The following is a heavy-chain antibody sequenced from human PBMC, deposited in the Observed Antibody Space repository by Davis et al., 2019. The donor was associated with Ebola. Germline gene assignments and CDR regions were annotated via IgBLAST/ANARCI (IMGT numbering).Heavy chain of an antibody. CDR2: INPSGGST. CDR3: ARGPVQLLPSWYFDL. V-gene: IGHV1-46*01. D-gene: IGHD2-15*01. Sequence: ASVKVSCKASGYTFTTYYIHWVRQAPGQGLEWMGIINPSGGSTTYTQKFQGRVTITADESTSTAYMELSSLRSEDTAVYYCARGPVQLLPSWYFDLWGRGTLVTVSS. J-gene: IGHJ2*01. CDR1: GYTFTTYY.